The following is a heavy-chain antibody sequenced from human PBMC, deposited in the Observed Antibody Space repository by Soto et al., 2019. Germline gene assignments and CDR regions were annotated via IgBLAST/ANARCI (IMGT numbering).Heavy chain of an antibody. CDR3: VKSRYCSSTSCWAFDY. D-gene: IGHD2-2*01. CDR1: GFTFSSYA. V-gene: IGHV3-64D*06. CDR2: ISSNGGST. J-gene: IGHJ4*02. Sequence: GGSLRLSCSASGFTFSSYAMHWVRQAPGKGLEYVSAISSNGGSTYYADSVKGRFAISRDNSKNTLYLQMSSLRAEDTAVYYCVKSRYCSSTSCWAFDYWGQGTLVTVSS.